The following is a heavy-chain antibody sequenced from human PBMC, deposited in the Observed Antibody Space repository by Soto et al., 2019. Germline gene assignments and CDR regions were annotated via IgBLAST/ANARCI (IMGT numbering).Heavy chain of an antibody. CDR2: INHSGST. Sequence: SETLSLTCAVYGGSFSGYYWSWIRQPPGKGLEWIGEINHSGSTNYNPSLKSRVTISVDTSKNQFSLKLSSVTAADTAVYYCARGRYILTGYDIDYWGQGTLVTVSS. J-gene: IGHJ4*02. CDR3: ARGRYILTGYDIDY. D-gene: IGHD3-9*01. V-gene: IGHV4-34*01. CDR1: GGSFSGYY.